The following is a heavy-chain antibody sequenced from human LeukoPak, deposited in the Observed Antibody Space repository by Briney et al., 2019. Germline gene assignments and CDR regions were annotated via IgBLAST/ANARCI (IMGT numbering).Heavy chain of an antibody. CDR1: GGTFSSYA. CDR2: IIPIFGTA. D-gene: IGHD3-3*01. J-gene: IGHJ3*02. CDR3: ARARRRFLEWLFDAFDI. V-gene: IGHV1-69*06. Sequence: GPSVKLSCKASGGTFSSYAISWVRPAPGQGLEWMGGIIPIFGTANYAQKFQGRVTITADKSTSTAYMELSSLRSEDTAVYYCARARRRFLEWLFDAFDIWGQGTMVTVSS.